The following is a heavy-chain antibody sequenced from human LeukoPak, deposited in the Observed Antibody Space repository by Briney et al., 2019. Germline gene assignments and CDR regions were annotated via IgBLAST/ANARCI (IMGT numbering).Heavy chain of an antibody. Sequence: GESLKISCKGSGYSFTSYWIGWVRQMPGKGLEWMGIIYPGDSDTRYSPSFQGQVTISADKSISTAYLQWSSLKASDTAMYYCARPDGYYDSTNALDIWGQGTMVTVSS. J-gene: IGHJ3*02. CDR3: ARPDGYYDSTNALDI. CDR2: IYPGDSDT. CDR1: GYSFTSYW. D-gene: IGHD3-22*01. V-gene: IGHV5-51*01.